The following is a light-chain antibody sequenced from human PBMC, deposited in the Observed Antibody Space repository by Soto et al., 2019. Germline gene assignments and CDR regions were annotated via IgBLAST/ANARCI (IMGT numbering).Light chain of an antibody. CDR2: KAS. V-gene: IGKV1-5*03. CDR1: ETIYVW. CDR3: HQYNSYPRT. Sequence: DIPMTQSPSTLSASVGDRVTITCRANETIYVWLAWYQQKPGKAPSLLIHKASTLETGVPSRFSGSGSGTEFTLIISSLQPDDFATYYCHQYNSYPRTFGQGTKVDIK. J-gene: IGKJ1*01.